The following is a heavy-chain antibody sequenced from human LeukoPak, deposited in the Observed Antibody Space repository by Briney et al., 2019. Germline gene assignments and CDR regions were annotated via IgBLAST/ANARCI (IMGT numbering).Heavy chain of an antibody. CDR3: ARDRGYSGYETTYYFDY. Sequence: GGSLRLSCAASGFTFSSYWMHWVRHAPGKGLVWVSRINSDGSSTSYADSVKGRFTISRDNAKNTLYLQMNSLRAEDTAVYYCARDRGYSGYETTYYFDYWGQGTLVTVSS. D-gene: IGHD5-12*01. CDR1: GFTFSSYW. J-gene: IGHJ4*02. V-gene: IGHV3-74*01. CDR2: INSDGSST.